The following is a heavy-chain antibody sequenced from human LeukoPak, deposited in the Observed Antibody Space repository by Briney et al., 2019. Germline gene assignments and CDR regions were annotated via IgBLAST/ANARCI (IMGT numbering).Heavy chain of an antibody. V-gene: IGHV3-74*01. D-gene: IGHD6-19*01. CDR2: INSDGINT. Sequence: GGSLRLSCAASGFTFSNYWMHWVRQAPGKGLVWVSRINSDGINTSYADSVKGRFTISRDNSKNTVYLQMNSLRAEDTAVYYCAKDSSGWYVDYWGQGTLVTVSS. CDR1: GFTFSNYW. CDR3: AKDSSGWYVDY. J-gene: IGHJ4*02.